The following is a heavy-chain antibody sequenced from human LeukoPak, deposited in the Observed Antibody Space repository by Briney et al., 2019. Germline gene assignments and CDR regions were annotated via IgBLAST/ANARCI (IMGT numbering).Heavy chain of an antibody. CDR1: GFTFSSYA. D-gene: IGHD3-3*01. Sequence: GGSLRLSCAASGFTFSSYAMSWVRQAPGKGLEWVSAISGSGGSTYYADSVKGRFTISRDNSKNTLYLQMNSLRAEDTAVYYCAAPRVDFWSGYSLAAYWGQGTLVTVSS. V-gene: IGHV3-23*01. J-gene: IGHJ4*02. CDR3: AAPRVDFWSGYSLAAY. CDR2: ISGSGGST.